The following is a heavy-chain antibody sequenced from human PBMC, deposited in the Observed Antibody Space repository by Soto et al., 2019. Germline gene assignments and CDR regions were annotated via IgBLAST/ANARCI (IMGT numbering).Heavy chain of an antibody. CDR3: ARTSSTIAPHAFDI. CDR2: ISAYNGNT. Sequence: ASVKVSCKSSGYTFTTYGISWVRQAPGQGLEWMGWISAYNGNTNYAQKLQGRVTMTTDTPTSTAYMELRSLRSDDTAVYYCARTSSTIAPHAFDIWGQGTMVTVSS. CDR1: GYTFTTYG. V-gene: IGHV1-18*01. J-gene: IGHJ3*02. D-gene: IGHD1-1*01.